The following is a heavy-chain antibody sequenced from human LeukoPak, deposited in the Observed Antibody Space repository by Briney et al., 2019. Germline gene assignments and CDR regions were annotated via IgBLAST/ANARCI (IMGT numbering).Heavy chain of an antibody. D-gene: IGHD6-13*01. V-gene: IGHV4-34*01. Sequence: PSETLSLTCAVYGGSFSGYYWSWIRQPPGKGLEWIGEINHSGSTNYNPSLKSRVTISVDTSKNQFSLKLSSVTAADTAVYYCARRGSSWSTDYYFDYWGQGTLVTVSS. CDR2: INHSGST. CDR3: ARRGSSWSTDYYFDY. CDR1: GGSFSGYY. J-gene: IGHJ4*02.